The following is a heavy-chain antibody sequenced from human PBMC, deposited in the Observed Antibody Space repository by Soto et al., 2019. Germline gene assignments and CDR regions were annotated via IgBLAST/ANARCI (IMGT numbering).Heavy chain of an antibody. D-gene: IGHD3-16*01. CDR1: GASISSGDYA. J-gene: IGHJ4*02. V-gene: IGHV4-30-2*01. CDR3: ARGDKHNDYYVDN. CDR2: IYNSVGS. Sequence: PSETLSLTCVVSGASISSGDYAWNWVQQPPGKGLEWLGYIYNSVGSYYNPSLKSRVSISLDRSKNHFSLRLDSVTAADTALYFCARGDKHNDYYVDNGGLGPLVPAS.